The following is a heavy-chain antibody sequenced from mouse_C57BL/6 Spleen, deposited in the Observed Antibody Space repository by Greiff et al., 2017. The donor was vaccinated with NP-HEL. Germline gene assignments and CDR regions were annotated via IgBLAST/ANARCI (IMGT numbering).Heavy chain of an antibody. D-gene: IGHD1-1*01. Sequence: VQLQQPGAELVKPGASVKLSCKASGYTFTSYWMQWVKQRPGQGLEWIGEIDPSDSYTNYNQKFKGKATLTVDTSSSTAYMQLSSLTSEDSAVYYCAAITTVVATVDYWGQGTTLTVSS. J-gene: IGHJ2*01. CDR2: IDPSDSYT. V-gene: IGHV1-50*01. CDR1: GYTFTSYW. CDR3: AAITTVVATVDY.